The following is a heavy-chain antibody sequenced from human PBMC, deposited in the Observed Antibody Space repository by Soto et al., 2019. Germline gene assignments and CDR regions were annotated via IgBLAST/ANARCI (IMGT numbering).Heavy chain of an antibody. V-gene: IGHV4-30-4*01. CDR3: ARDPRPAKSISDWFDP. CDR1: GGSISSGDYY. J-gene: IGHJ5*02. Sequence: QVQLQESGPGLVKPSQTLSLTCTVSGGSISSGDYYWSWIRQPPGKGLEWIGYIYYSGSTYYNPSLKSRVTISVDTSKNQFSLKLSSVTAADTAVYYCARDPRPAKSISDWFDPWGQGTLVTVSS. D-gene: IGHD2-2*01. CDR2: IYYSGST.